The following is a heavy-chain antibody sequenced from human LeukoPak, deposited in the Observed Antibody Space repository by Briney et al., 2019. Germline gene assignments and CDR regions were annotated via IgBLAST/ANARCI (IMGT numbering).Heavy chain of an antibody. D-gene: IGHD2-2*01. CDR2: IYTSGST. V-gene: IGHV4-4*07. Sequence: SETLSLTCTVSGGSISRYYWSWIRQPAGKGLEWIGRIYTSGSTNYNPSLKSRVTMSVDTSKNQFSLKLSSVTAADTAVYYCARDLVVPAALSYYYYYMDVWGKGTTVTVSS. CDR3: ARDLVVPAALSYYYYYMDV. CDR1: GGSISRYY. J-gene: IGHJ6*03.